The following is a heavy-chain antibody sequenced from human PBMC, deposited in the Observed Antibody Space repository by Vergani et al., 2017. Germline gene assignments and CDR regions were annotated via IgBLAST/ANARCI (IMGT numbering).Heavy chain of an antibody. CDR2: TWYDGNNK. V-gene: IGHV3-33*01. CDR1: GFTFNQYG. J-gene: IGHJ5*02. Sequence: VPLVESGGGVVQPGRSLRLSCAASGFTFNQYGMHWVRPAPGKGLEWVAVTWYDGNNKQYADSVKGRFTISRDNSKSTMYLQMNSLRDEDTGVYYCARDLRLLYNRFDPWGQGTLVTVSS. CDR3: ARDLRLLYNRFDP. D-gene: IGHD1-14*01.